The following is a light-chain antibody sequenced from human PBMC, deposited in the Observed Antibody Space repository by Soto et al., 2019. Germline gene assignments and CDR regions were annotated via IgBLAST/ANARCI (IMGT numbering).Light chain of an antibody. CDR2: GAS. Sequence: EIVMTQSPATLSVSPGERATLSCRASQSVSSNLAWYQQKPGQAPTLLIYGASARATGIPARFSGSGSGTEFTLTISSLQSEDFATYYCQQSYSTPTFGQGTRLEIK. J-gene: IGKJ5*01. CDR3: QQSYSTPT. V-gene: IGKV3-15*01. CDR1: QSVSSN.